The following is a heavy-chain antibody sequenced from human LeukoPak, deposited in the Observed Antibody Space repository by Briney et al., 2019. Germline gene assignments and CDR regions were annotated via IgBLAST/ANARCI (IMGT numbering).Heavy chain of an antibody. V-gene: IGHV4-39*07. CDR2: IFYSGST. D-gene: IGHD6-13*01. J-gene: IGHJ3*02. CDR3: ARAGHSSSWLRRRIGAFDI. Sequence: NSSETLSLTCTVSGDSISSTTYYWGWIRQPPGRGLAWIANIFYSGSTYYNPSLKSRVTISVDTSKNQFSLKLSSVTAADTAVYYCARAGHSSSWLRRRIGAFDIWGQGIMVTVSS. CDR1: GDSISSTTYY.